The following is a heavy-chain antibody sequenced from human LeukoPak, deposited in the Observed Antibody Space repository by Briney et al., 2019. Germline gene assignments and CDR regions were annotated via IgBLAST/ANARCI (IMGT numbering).Heavy chain of an antibody. Sequence: SETLSLTCTVSGGSISSSSYYWGWIRQPPGKGLEWIGSIYYSGSTYYNPSLKSRVTISVDTSKIQFSLKLSSVTAADTAVYYCARLEVSYDILTGYYSDYWGQGTLVTVSS. CDR2: IYYSGST. CDR1: GGSISSSSYY. D-gene: IGHD3-9*01. CDR3: ARLEVSYDILTGYYSDY. V-gene: IGHV4-39*01. J-gene: IGHJ4*02.